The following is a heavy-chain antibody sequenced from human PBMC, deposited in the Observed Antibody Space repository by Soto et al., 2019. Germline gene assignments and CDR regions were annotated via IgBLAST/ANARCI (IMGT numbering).Heavy chain of an antibody. CDR3: AREGRVEVVAATPFAFDI. J-gene: IGHJ3*02. CDR2: IIPILGIA. D-gene: IGHD2-15*01. Sequence: SVKVSCKASGGTFSSYTISWVRQAPGQGLEWMGRIIPILGIANYAQKFQGRVTITADKSTSTAYMELSSLRSEDTAVYYCAREGRVEVVAATPFAFDIWGQGTMVTVSS. V-gene: IGHV1-69*04. CDR1: GGTFSSYT.